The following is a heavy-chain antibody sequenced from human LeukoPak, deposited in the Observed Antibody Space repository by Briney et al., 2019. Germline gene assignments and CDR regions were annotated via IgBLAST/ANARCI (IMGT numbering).Heavy chain of an antibody. D-gene: IGHD3-22*01. CDR2: IYSGGST. CDR3: AREAGYYYDSSGYAD. CDR1: GFTVSSNY. V-gene: IGHV3-66*01. J-gene: IGHJ4*02. Sequence: PGGSLRLSCAASGFTVSSNYMSWVRQAPGKGLEWASVIYSGGSTYYADSVKGRFTISRDNSKNTLYLQMNSLRAEDTAVYYCAREAGYYYDSSGYADWGQGTLVTVSS.